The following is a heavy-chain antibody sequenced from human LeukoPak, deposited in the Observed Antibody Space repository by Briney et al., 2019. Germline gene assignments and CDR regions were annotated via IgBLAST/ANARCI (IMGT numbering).Heavy chain of an antibody. V-gene: IGHV4-61*02. CDR1: GGSISSGSCY. CDR3: ARGDTTTDAFDM. D-gene: IGHD5-12*01. J-gene: IGHJ3*02. Sequence: SETLSLTCTVSGGSISSGSCYWSWIRQPAGKGLEWIGRIYTSGSTNYNPSLKSRVTISVDTSKNQFSLKLSSVTAADTAVYYCARGDTTTDAFDMWGQGTLVTVSS. CDR2: IYTSGST.